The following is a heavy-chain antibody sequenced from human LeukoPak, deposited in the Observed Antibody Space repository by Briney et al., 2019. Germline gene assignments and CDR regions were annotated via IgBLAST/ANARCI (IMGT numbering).Heavy chain of an antibody. CDR1: GDSSSTFH. J-gene: IGHJ5*02. V-gene: IGHV4-59*08. CDR3: ARQPTSRDGYNWFDP. D-gene: IGHD5-24*01. CDR2: IYYSGST. Sequence: PSETLSLTCTVSGDSSSTFHWSWIRQPAGKGLEWIGYIYYSGSTNYNPSLKSRVTISVDTSKNQFSLKLSSVTAADTAVYYCARQPTSRDGYNWFDPWGQGTLVTVSS.